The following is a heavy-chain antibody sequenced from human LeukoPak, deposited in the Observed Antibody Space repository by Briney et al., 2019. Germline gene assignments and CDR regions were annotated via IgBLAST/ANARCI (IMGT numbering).Heavy chain of an antibody. CDR1: GGSISSYY. V-gene: IGHV4-4*07. J-gene: IGHJ4*02. CDR3: ASGSGSYTGED. Sequence: SETLSLTCTVSGGSISSYYWSWIRQPAGQGLEWIGRIYPSGSTNYNPSLKSRVTMSVDTSKNQFSLKLSSVTAADTAVYYCASGSGSYTGEDWGQGTLVTVSS. CDR2: IYPSGST. D-gene: IGHD1-26*01.